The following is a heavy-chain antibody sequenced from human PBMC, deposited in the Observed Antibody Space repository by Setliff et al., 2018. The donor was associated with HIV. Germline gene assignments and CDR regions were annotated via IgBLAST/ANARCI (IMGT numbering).Heavy chain of an antibody. Sequence: GGSLRLSCVASGFTFNNAWMNWVRQAPGKGLEWLGRVKKSSDGGKTDDASPVKGRFTISRDDSKNTLYLQMNSLKIEDTADYFCATDNGPSYSMDIWGQGTTVTVSS. CDR2: VKKSSDGGKT. V-gene: IGHV3-15*01. CDR1: GFTFNNAW. J-gene: IGHJ6*02. D-gene: IGHD2-21*01. CDR3: ATDNGPSYSMDI.